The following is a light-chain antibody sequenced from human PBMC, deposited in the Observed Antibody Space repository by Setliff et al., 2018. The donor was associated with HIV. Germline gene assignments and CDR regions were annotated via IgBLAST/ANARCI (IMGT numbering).Light chain of an antibody. J-gene: IGLJ1*01. V-gene: IGLV2-14*03. CDR1: SSDVGGYSF. CDR3: SSYTNTPLYV. CDR2: DVS. Sequence: QSVLTQPASVSGSPGQSITISCTGTSSDVGGYSFVSWYQQHPDKAPKLMIYDVSYRPSGVSDRFSGSKSGNTASLTISGLQAEGEADYYCSSYTNTPLYVFGTGTKVTVL.